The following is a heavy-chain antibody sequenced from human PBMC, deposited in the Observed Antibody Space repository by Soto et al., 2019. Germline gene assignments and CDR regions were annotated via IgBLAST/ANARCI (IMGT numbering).Heavy chain of an antibody. Sequence: SETLSLTCGLSGGSISSSNWWSWVRQPPAKRLEWIGEIYQSGTTYYNPSLESRVSMSLDRSTNQLSLTLTSVTAADTAVYYCAREGTGWYWGHWGQGALVTVSS. CDR2: IYQSGTT. D-gene: IGHD6-19*01. CDR3: AREGTGWYWGH. CDR1: GGSISSSNW. V-gene: IGHV4-4*02. J-gene: IGHJ4*02.